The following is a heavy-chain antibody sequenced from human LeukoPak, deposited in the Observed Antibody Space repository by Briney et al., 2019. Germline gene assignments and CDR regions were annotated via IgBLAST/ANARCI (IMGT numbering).Heavy chain of an antibody. D-gene: IGHD6-19*01. V-gene: IGHV1-3*01. Sequence: ASVKVSCRASGYIFTDYAILWVRQAPGQRPEWMGWINAGNGNTKYSQKFQGRVTITRDTSASTAYVELSSLRSEDTAVYYCARDLALAGYYFDYWGQGTLVTVSS. CDR3: ARDLALAGYYFDY. CDR2: INAGNGNT. CDR1: GYIFTDYA. J-gene: IGHJ4*02.